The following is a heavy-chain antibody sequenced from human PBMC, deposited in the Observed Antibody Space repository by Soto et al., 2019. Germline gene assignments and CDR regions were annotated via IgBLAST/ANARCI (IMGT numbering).Heavy chain of an antibody. CDR2: ISHSGIT. CDR1: GGSITSANW. D-gene: IGHD2-15*01. CDR3: ARVLGGWFDP. V-gene: IGHV4-4*02. Sequence: TLSLTCAVSGGSITSANWWTWVRQPPGGGLEWIGEISHSGITNYKASLKSRVTMSVDKTKNDVSLKLTSVTAADTAVYYCARVLGGWFDPWGQGTPVSVSS. J-gene: IGHJ5*02.